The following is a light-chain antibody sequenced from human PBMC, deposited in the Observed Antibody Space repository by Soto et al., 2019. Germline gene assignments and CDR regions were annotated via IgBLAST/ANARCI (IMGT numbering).Light chain of an antibody. CDR2: GAS. V-gene: IGKV3-20*01. J-gene: IGKJ1*01. CDR3: QHYYTSYTT. CDR1: QRVTSNY. Sequence: EIGVSKSPGTLSLSPGERATLSCGASQRVTSNYLAWYQQKPGQAPRLLIFGASTRATGIPDRFSGSGSGTDFTLTISRLEPEDFAVYYCQHYYTSYTTFGQGTKVDI.